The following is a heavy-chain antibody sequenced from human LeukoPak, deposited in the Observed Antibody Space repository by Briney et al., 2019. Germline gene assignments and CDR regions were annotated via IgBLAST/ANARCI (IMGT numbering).Heavy chain of an antibody. Sequence: GSLRLSCAASGFNFSRNSMNWVRQAPGKGLEWVSSISGSTSYIHYADSVKGRFTMSRDNAKNSLYLQMNSLRADDTAVYYCGGDERDYGDTWGQGTLVTVSS. CDR1: GFNFSRNS. CDR3: GGDERDYGDT. V-gene: IGHV3-21*01. CDR2: ISGSTSYI. D-gene: IGHD4-17*01. J-gene: IGHJ5*02.